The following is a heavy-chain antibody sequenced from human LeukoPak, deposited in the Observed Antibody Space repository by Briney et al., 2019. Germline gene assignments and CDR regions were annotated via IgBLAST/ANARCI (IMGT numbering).Heavy chain of an antibody. CDR3: AKDHAGSGRAFEY. Sequence: GGSLRLSCATSGFTFRTTGVHWVRQAPGKGLGWVALMSSDGIKTYYADSVKGRFTVSRDSSKDILYLQMNSLRDDDTAMYYCAKDHAGSGRAFEYWGQGTRVTVSS. CDR1: GFTFRTTG. D-gene: IGHD3-10*01. CDR2: MSSDGIKT. J-gene: IGHJ4*02. V-gene: IGHV3-30*04.